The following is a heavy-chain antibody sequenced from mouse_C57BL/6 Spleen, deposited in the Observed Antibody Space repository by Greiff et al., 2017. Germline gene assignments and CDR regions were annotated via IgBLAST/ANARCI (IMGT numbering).Heavy chain of an antibody. Sequence: VQLQQPGAELVRPGSSVKLSCKASGYTFTSYWMHWVKQRPIQGLEWIGNIDPSDSETHYNQKFKDKATLTVDKSSSTAYMQLSSLTSEDSAVYYCARFDDYESWFAYWGQGTLVTVSA. CDR3: ARFDDYESWFAY. CDR2: IDPSDSET. D-gene: IGHD2-4*01. J-gene: IGHJ3*01. CDR1: GYTFTSYW. V-gene: IGHV1-52*01.